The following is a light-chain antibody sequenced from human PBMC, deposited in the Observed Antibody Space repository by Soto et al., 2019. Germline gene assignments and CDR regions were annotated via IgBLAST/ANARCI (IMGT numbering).Light chain of an antibody. Sequence: EIVMTQSPATLSVSPGERATLSCRASQSVSRNLAWYQQKPGQAPRLLIYGASTRATGIPARFSGSGSGTEFTLTISSLQSEDFAVYYCQQYNNWPRTVGQGTTVDSK. CDR3: QQYNNWPRT. J-gene: IGKJ1*01. V-gene: IGKV3-15*01. CDR1: QSVSRN. CDR2: GAS.